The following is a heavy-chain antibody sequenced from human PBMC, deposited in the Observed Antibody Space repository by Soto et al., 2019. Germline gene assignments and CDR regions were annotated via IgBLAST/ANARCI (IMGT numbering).Heavy chain of an antibody. Sequence: QVQLQESGPGLVKPSETLSLTCTVSGGSVSSGSYYWSWIRQPPGKGLEWIGYIYYSGSTNYNPSLQSRVTISVDTSKNQFSLKLSSVTAADTAVYYCARDGDYYGSGSYLAFDYWGQGSLVTVSS. V-gene: IGHV4-61*01. CDR1: GGSVSSGSYY. D-gene: IGHD3-10*01. CDR2: IYYSGST. CDR3: ARDGDYYGSGSYLAFDY. J-gene: IGHJ4*02.